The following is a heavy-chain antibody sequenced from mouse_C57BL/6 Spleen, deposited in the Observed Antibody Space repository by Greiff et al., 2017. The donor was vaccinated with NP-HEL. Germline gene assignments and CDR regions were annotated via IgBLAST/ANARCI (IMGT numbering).Heavy chain of an antibody. Sequence: EVKLQESEGGLVQPGSSMKLSCTASGFTFSDYYMAWVRQVPEKGLEWVANINYDGSSTYYLDSLKSRFIISRDNAKNILYLQMSSLKSEDTATYYCEREANWDGRSYWYFDVWGTGTTVTVSS. CDR3: EREANWDGRSYWYFDV. J-gene: IGHJ1*03. V-gene: IGHV5-16*01. CDR2: INYDGSST. CDR1: GFTFSDYY. D-gene: IGHD4-1*01.